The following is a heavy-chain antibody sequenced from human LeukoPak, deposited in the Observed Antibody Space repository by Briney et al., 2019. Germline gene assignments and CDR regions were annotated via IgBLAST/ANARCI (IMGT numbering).Heavy chain of an antibody. V-gene: IGHV3-74*01. J-gene: IGHJ4*02. D-gene: IGHD4-17*01. CDR2: INSDGIST. CDR3: AKGGATVIDY. CDR1: VFTFSSYW. Sequence: PGGSLRLSCAASVFTFSSYWMHWLRQAPEKGLVWVSRINSDGISTSYADSVKVLFTISRDNAKNTLYLQMNSLRAEDTAVYYCAKGGATVIDYWGQGTLVTVSS.